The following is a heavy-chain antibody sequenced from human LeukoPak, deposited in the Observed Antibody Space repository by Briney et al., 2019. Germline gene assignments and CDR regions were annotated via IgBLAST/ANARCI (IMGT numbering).Heavy chain of an antibody. CDR2: MNPNSGNT. CDR1: GGTFSSYA. J-gene: IGHJ4*02. D-gene: IGHD5-18*01. V-gene: IGHV1-8*03. Sequence: ASVKVSCKASGGTFSSYAINWVRQATGQGLEWVGWMNPNSGNTGYAQKFQGRVTITRNTSISTAYMELSSLRSEDTAVYYCARWDTDGLDYWGQGTLVTVSS. CDR3: ARWDTDGLDY.